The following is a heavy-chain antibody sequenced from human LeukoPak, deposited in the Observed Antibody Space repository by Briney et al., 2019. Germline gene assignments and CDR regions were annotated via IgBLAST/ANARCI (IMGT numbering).Heavy chain of an antibody. Sequence: SGGSLRLSCAASGFTFSSYAMSWVRQAPGKGLEWVSAISGSGGSTYYADSVKGRFTISRDNSKNTLYLQMNSLRAEDTAVYYCAKVRNIAMDYYYYYGMDVWGQGTTVTVSS. CDR1: GFTFSSYA. V-gene: IGHV3-23*01. D-gene: IGHD5-18*01. CDR2: ISGSGGST. CDR3: AKVRNIAMDYYYYYGMDV. J-gene: IGHJ6*02.